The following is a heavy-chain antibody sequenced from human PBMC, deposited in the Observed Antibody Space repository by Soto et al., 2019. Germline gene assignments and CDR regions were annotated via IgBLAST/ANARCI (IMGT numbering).Heavy chain of an antibody. CDR1: GYTFTSYD. Sequence: ASVKVSCKASGYTFTSYDINWVRQATGQGLEWMGWMNPNSGNTGYAQKFQGRVTMTRNTSISTAYMELSSLRSEDTAVYYCAAITVTSDAFDIWGQGTTVTVSS. J-gene: IGHJ3*02. V-gene: IGHV1-8*01. CDR2: MNPNSGNT. D-gene: IGHD4-17*01. CDR3: AAITVTSDAFDI.